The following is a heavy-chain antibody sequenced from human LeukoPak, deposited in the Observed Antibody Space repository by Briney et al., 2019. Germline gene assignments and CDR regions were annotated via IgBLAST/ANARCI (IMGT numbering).Heavy chain of an antibody. D-gene: IGHD2/OR15-2a*01. CDR1: GFTFSSYA. V-gene: IGHV3-23*01. J-gene: IGHJ4*02. CDR2: ISGSDGST. Sequence: GGSLRLSCAASGFTFSSYAMSWVRQTPGRGLEWVSGISGSDGSTYYADSVKGRFTISRDNSKNTLYLQMNSLRAEDTAVYYCARAGNTRFDYWGQGTLVTVSS. CDR3: ARAGNTRFDY.